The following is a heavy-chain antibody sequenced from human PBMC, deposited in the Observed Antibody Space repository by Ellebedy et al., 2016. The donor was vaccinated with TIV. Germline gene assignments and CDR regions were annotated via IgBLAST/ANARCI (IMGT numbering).Heavy chain of an antibody. CDR3: ARVGPGFGNYYGMDV. CDR1: GGSSSSYY. Sequence: MPSETLSLTCTVSGGSSSSYYWSWIRQPPGKGLEWIGYIHYSGNTNYNPSLKSRVTISVDPSKNQLSLNLSSVTAADTAVYYCARVGPGFGNYYGMDVWGQGTTVTVSS. J-gene: IGHJ6*02. CDR2: IHYSGNT. D-gene: IGHD3-16*01. V-gene: IGHV4-59*01.